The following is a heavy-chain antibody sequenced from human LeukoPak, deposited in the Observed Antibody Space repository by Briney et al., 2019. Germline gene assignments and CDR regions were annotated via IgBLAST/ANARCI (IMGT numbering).Heavy chain of an antibody. J-gene: IGHJ6*02. CDR1: GFTFSSYW. Sequence: PGGSLRLSCAASGFTFSSYWMSWVRQAPGKGLEWVANIKQDGSEKYYVDSVKGRFTISRDNAKNSLYLQMNSLRAEDTAVYYCARVALWFGAATRDYYYGMDVWGQGTTVTVSS. CDR2: IKQDGSEK. CDR3: ARVALWFGAATRDYYYGMDV. D-gene: IGHD3-10*01. V-gene: IGHV3-7*03.